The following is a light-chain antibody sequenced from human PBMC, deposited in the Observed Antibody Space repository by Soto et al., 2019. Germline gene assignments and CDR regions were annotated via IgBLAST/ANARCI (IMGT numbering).Light chain of an antibody. CDR1: PRISCC. CDR3: QQSYNNQVT. CDR2: AAS. V-gene: IGKV1-39*01. Sequence: DIQMPQSPSTLSASLGDRVTITCRAGPRISCCFAWYQQKPGKGRKLLIFAASSLQSGVPSRFTGNGSWTDCTLTVSSLQPEDLETYYGQQSYNNQVTCGQGTRVEIK. J-gene: IGKJ5*01.